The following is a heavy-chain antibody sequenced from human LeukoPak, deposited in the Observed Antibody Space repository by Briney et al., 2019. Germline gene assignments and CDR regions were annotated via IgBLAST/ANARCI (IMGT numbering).Heavy chain of an antibody. J-gene: IGHJ4*02. Sequence: GGSLRLSCAASGFTFSSYWMSWVRQAPGKGLEWVANIKQDGSEKYYVDSVKGRFTISRDNAKNSLYLQMNSLRAEDTAVYYCARVRAIAAAVDYFDYWSQGTLVTVSS. V-gene: IGHV3-7*01. D-gene: IGHD6-13*01. CDR3: ARVRAIAAAVDYFDY. CDR2: IKQDGSEK. CDR1: GFTFSSYW.